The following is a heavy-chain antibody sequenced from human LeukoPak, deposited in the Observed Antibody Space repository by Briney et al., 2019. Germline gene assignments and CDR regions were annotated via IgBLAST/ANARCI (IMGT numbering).Heavy chain of an antibody. CDR1: GYSFISYW. CDR2: IYPGDSDT. V-gene: IGHV5-51*01. Sequence: GESLKISCKGSGYSFISYWIGWVRQMPGKGLEWMGIIYPGDSDTRYSPSFQGQVTISADKSISTAYLQWSSLKASDTAMYYCARQAAAAYYYDSSGYYGEAFDIWGQGTMVTVSS. D-gene: IGHD3-22*01. CDR3: ARQAAAAYYYDSSGYYGEAFDI. J-gene: IGHJ3*02.